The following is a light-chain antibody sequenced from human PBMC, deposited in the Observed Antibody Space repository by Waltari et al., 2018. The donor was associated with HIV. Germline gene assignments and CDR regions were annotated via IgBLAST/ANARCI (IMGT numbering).Light chain of an antibody. CDR1: SSNIGSNY. CDR2: RNN. CDR3: AAWDGSLSGFWV. V-gene: IGLV1-47*01. J-gene: IGLJ3*02. Sequence: QSVLTQPPSASGTPGQRVTISCSGSSSNIGSNYVYWYQQLPGTAPKLLIYRNNQRPSGVPDRFSGFKSATSASLAISGLRSEDEADYYCAAWDGSLSGFWVFGGGTKLAVL.